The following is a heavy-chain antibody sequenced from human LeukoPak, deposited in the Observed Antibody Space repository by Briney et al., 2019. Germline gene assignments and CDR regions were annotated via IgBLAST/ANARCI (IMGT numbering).Heavy chain of an antibody. J-gene: IGHJ6*03. D-gene: IGHD3-22*01. CDR1: GGSFSGYY. CDR2: MNPSGST. CDR3: ARGRQDVTMIVVVMTAVSYYLDV. Sequence: SETLSLTCAVYGGSFSGYYWTWIRQTPEKGLEWIGEMNPSGSTNYNPSLKSRVTISVDTSKNQFSLELSTVTAADTAVYYCARGRQDVTMIVVVMTAVSYYLDVWGKGTTVTVS. V-gene: IGHV4-34*01.